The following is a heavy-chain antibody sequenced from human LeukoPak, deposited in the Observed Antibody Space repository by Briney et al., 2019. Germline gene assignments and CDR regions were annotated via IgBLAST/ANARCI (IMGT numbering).Heavy chain of an antibody. V-gene: IGHV4-59*08. CDR3: AGHKVHDFGGSDWYFDL. CDR2: MFYGGDT. CDR1: GASISRSS. Sequence: SETLSLTCTVSGASISRSSWSWIRQPPGKGLEWIAYMFYGGDTNHNPSLKSRVTMSVDMSKNQFSLRLTSVTAADTAVYYCAGHKVHDFGGSDWYFDLWGRGTLATVSS. D-gene: IGHD4-23*01. J-gene: IGHJ2*01.